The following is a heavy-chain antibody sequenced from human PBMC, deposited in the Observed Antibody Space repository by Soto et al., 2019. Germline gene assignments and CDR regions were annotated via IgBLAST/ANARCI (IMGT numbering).Heavy chain of an antibody. D-gene: IGHD3-10*01. V-gene: IGHV3-23*01. CDR3: AKDLIRGDGYIDFDY. Sequence: GGSLRLSCAPSGFTFSNYAMFWVRQAPGKGLEWVSTIFAGGGSTYYADSVKGRFTISRDNSKNILFLQMGSLRAEDTAVYFCAKDLIRGDGYIDFDYWGQGTLVTVSS. CDR2: IFAGGGST. J-gene: IGHJ4*02. CDR1: GFTFSNYA.